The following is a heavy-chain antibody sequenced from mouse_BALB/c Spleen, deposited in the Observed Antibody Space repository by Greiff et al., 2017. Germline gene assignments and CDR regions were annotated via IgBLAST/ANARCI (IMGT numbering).Heavy chain of an antibody. J-gene: IGHJ3*01. Sequence: EVQLQESGPGLVKPSQSLSLTCTVTGYSITSDYAWNWIRQFPGNKLEWMGYISYSGSTSYNPSLKSRISITRDTSKNQFFLQLNSVTTEDTATYYCARDPFYYDYDERFAYWGQGTLVTVSA. CDR1: GYSITSDYA. V-gene: IGHV3-2*02. CDR3: ARDPFYYDYDERFAY. D-gene: IGHD2-4*01. CDR2: ISYSGST.